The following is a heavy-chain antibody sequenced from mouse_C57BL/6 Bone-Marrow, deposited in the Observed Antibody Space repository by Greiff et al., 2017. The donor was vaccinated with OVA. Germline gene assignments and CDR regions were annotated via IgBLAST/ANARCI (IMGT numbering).Heavy chain of an antibody. CDR1: GYAFTNYL. CDR2: INPGSGGT. CDR3: ARLGDYHWGFAY. Sequence: VQLQQSGAELVRPGTSVKVSCKASGYAFTNYLIEWVKQRPGQGLEWIGVINPGSGGTNYNEKFKGKATLTADKSSSTAYMQLSSLTSEDSAVYFCARLGDYHWGFAYWGQGTLVTVSA. D-gene: IGHD2-4*01. V-gene: IGHV1-54*01. J-gene: IGHJ3*01.